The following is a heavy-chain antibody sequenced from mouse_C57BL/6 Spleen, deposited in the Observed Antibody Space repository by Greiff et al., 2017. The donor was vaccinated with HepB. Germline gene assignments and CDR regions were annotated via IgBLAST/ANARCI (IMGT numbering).Heavy chain of an antibody. J-gene: IGHJ1*03. Sequence: EVHLVESGGGLVKPGGSLKLSCAASGFTFSSYAMSWVRQTLEKRLEWVATISDGGSYTYYPDNVKGRFTISRDNAKNNLYLQMSHLKSEDTAMYYCARARYGSSYWYFDVWGTGTTVTVSS. V-gene: IGHV5-4*01. CDR3: ARARYGSSYWYFDV. CDR2: ISDGGSYT. D-gene: IGHD1-1*01. CDR1: GFTFSSYA.